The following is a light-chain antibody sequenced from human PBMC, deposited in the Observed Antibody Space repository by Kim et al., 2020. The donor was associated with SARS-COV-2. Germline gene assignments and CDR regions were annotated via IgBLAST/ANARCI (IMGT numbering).Light chain of an antibody. CDR1: RLGHKN. V-gene: IGLV3-1*01. CDR3: QVWDSTTTV. J-gene: IGLJ2*01. Sequence: SVSPGQTASITSSGVRLGHKNVFWYRHKPGQSPEVVIYQDTKRPAGIPERFSGSNSGNTATLTISGTHDVDEADYYCQVWDSTTTVFGGGTQLTVL. CDR2: QDT.